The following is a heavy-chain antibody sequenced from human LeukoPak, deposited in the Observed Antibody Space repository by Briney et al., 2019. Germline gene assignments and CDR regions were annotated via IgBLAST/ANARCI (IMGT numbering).Heavy chain of an antibody. D-gene: IGHD3-22*01. CDR1: GYTFTSYG. CDR2: ISAYNGNT. Sequence: ASVKVSCKASGYTFTSYGISWVRQAPGQGLEWMGWISAYNGNTNYAQKLQGRVTMTTDTSTSTAYMELRSQRSDDTAVYYCARTRFYYDSSGYYSFDYWGQGTLVTVSS. J-gene: IGHJ4*02. CDR3: ARTRFYYDSSGYYSFDY. V-gene: IGHV1-18*01.